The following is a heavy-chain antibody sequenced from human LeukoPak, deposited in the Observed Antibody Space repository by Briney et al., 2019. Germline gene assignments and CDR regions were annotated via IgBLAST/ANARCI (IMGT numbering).Heavy chain of an antibody. D-gene: IGHD3-16*02. Sequence: PGGSLRLSCAASGFTFGSYGMHWVRQAPGKGLEWVAFIRYDGSNKYYADSVKGRFTISRDNSKNTLYLQMNSLRAEDTAVYYCAKGGQYDYVWGSYLPHWFDPWGQGTLVTVSS. CDR2: IRYDGSNK. V-gene: IGHV3-30*02. J-gene: IGHJ5*02. CDR1: GFTFGSYG. CDR3: AKGGQYDYVWGSYLPHWFDP.